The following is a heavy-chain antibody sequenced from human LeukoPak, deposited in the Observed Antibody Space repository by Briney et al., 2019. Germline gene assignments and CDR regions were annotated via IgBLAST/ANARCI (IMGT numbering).Heavy chain of an antibody. J-gene: IGHJ6*02. CDR1: GYTFTGYG. V-gene: IGHV1-18*01. CDR3: ARDHSSSRKNYGMDV. CDR2: ISAYNGNT. D-gene: IGHD6-13*01. Sequence: ASVKVSCKASGYTFTGYGISWVRQAPGQGLEWMGWISAYNGNTNYAQKLQGRVTMTTDTSTSTAYMELRSLRSDDTAVYYCARDHSSSRKNYGMDVWGQGTTVTVSS.